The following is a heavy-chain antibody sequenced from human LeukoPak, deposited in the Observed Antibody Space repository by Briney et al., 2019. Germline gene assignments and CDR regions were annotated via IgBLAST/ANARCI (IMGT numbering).Heavy chain of an antibody. D-gene: IGHD6-19*01. CDR3: PRQSYARGWNPFDY. V-gene: IGHV1-2*02. Sequence: ASVKVSCKASGYTFTGYYMHWVRQAPGQGLEWMGWINPNSGGTNYAQKFQGRVTMTRDTSISTAYMELNSLRADDTAVYYCPRQSYARGWNPFDYWGQGILVTVSS. CDR2: INPNSGGT. J-gene: IGHJ4*02. CDR1: GYTFTGYY.